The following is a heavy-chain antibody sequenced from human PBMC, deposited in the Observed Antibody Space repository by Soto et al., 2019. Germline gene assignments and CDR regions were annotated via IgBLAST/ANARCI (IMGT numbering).Heavy chain of an antibody. Sequence: SETLSLTCAVSSGSISSSNWWSWVRQPPGKGLEWIGEIYHSGSTNYNPSLKSRVTISVDKSKNQFSLKLSSVTAADTAAYYCAKSRGLFWSGLPSDYWGQGTLVTVSS. J-gene: IGHJ4*02. CDR3: AKSRGLFWSGLPSDY. V-gene: IGHV4-4*02. D-gene: IGHD3-3*01. CDR2: IYHSGST. CDR1: SGSISSSNW.